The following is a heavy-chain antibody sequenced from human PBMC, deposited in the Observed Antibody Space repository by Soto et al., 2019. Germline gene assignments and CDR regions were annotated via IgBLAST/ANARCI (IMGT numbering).Heavy chain of an antibody. D-gene: IGHD3-10*01. CDR2: INAAIGNT. CDR1: GYTFTNYA. Sequence: QVQLVQSGAEVKKPGASVKVSCKASGYTFTNYAMHWVRQAPGQRLEWMGWINAAIGNTKYSQKFQGSVTITRDTSXDTANMELSSRRSEETAVYYCARRNVYGSGSYSFDYWGQGTLVTVSS. V-gene: IGHV1-3*01. J-gene: IGHJ4*02. CDR3: ARRNVYGSGSYSFDY.